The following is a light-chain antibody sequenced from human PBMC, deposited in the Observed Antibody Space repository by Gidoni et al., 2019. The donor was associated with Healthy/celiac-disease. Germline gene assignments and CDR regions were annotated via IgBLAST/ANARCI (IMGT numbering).Light chain of an antibody. Sequence: DLQLTLSHSSRSASGGDRVTITCRASQSISSYLNWYQQKPGKAPKLLIYAASSLQSGVPSRFSGSGSGTDFTLTISSLQPEDFATYYCQQSYSTPPWTFGQGTKVEIK. J-gene: IGKJ1*01. CDR1: QSISSY. CDR3: QQSYSTPPWT. CDR2: AAS. V-gene: IGKV1-39*01.